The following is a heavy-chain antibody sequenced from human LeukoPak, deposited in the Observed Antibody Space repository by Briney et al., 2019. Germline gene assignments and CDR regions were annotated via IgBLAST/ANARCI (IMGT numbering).Heavy chain of an antibody. Sequence: SQTLSLTCAISGDSVSSNSAAWNWIRQSPSRGLEWLGRTYYRSKWSTDYAVFVKSRITINPDTSKNQFSLHLKSVTPEDTAVYYCARMVGNSPDYWGQGTLATVSS. CDR1: GDSVSSNSAA. CDR3: ARMVGNSPDY. CDR2: TYYRSKWST. V-gene: IGHV6-1*01. J-gene: IGHJ4*02. D-gene: IGHD2/OR15-2a*01.